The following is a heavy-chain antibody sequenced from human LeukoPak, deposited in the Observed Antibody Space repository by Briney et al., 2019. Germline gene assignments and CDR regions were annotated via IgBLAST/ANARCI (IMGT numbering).Heavy chain of an antibody. CDR3: AKARGVVPAAIGGGY. D-gene: IGHD2-2*01. Sequence: GGSLRLSCAASGFTFSSYAMSWVRQAPGKGLEWVSAISGSGGSTYYADSVKGRFTISRDNSKNTLYLQMNSLRAEDTAVYYCAKARGVVPAAIGGGYWGQGTLVTVSS. J-gene: IGHJ4*02. CDR2: ISGSGGST. V-gene: IGHV3-23*01. CDR1: GFTFSSYA.